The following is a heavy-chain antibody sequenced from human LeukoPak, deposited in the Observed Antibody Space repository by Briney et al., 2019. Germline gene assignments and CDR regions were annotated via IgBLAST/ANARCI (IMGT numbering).Heavy chain of an antibody. CDR2: ISGSGGST. CDR3: AKRAVSAATNSGYYFDY. V-gene: IGHV3-23*01. D-gene: IGHD2-2*01. CDR1: GFTFSSYA. Sequence: PGGSLRLSCAASGFTFSSYAMSWVRQAPGKGLEWVSAISGSGGSTYYADSVKGRFTISRDNSKNTLYLQMNSLRAEDTAVYYCAKRAVSAATNSGYYFDYWGQGTLVTVSS. J-gene: IGHJ4*02.